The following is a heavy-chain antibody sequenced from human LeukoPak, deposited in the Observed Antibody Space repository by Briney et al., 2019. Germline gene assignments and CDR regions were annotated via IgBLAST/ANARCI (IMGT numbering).Heavy chain of an antibody. J-gene: IGHJ2*01. Sequence: GASVKVSCKTSGYTFSSFDINWVRQAPGQGLEWMGWMSPNSNDTAYAQKFQGRVTISRNTSISTTYMELNSLRSEDTAVYYCARRGLLYCSSTSCYRYWYFDLWGRGTLVTVSS. CDR1: GYTFSSFD. CDR3: ARRGLLYCSSTSCYRYWYFDL. V-gene: IGHV1-8*03. D-gene: IGHD2-2*01. CDR2: MSPNSNDT.